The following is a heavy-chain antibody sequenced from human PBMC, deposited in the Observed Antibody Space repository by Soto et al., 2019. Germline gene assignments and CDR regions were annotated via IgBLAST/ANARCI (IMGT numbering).Heavy chain of an antibody. CDR2: VHPETGST. CDR3: ARVRVRADRLDP. V-gene: IGHV1-8*02. J-gene: IGHJ5*02. CDR1: GYSFRSYD. Sequence: GASVKVSCKGSGYSFRSYDITWVRQAPGQGLEWMGWVHPETGSTGYAQRFQGRVSMTSDTSRNTTYMELSDLRVEDTAVYYCARVRVRADRLDPWGQGTLVTVSS.